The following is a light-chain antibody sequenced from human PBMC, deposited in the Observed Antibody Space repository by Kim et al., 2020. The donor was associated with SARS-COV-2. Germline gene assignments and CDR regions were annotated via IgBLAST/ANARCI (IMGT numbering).Light chain of an antibody. V-gene: IGKV3-20*01. CDR1: QSVGSSL. J-gene: IGKJ2*01. CDR2: EAF. CDR3: QQYGSTPYT. Sequence: LSPGERATLSCRASQSVGSSLLAWYQQKPGKAPRLLIYEAFKRVAGIPDRFSGSGSGTDFTLTISRPEPEDFAMYYCQQYGSTPYTFGQGTKLEIK.